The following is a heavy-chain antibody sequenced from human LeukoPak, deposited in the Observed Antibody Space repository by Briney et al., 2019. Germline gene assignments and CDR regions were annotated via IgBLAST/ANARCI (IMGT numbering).Heavy chain of an antibody. Sequence: GGSLRLSCAASGFTFGNYAMSWVRQAPGKGLEWVSLISDSGGYTNYADSVKGRFTISRDNSKNTLYLQVNSLRAEDTAMYYCARNILFAFDIWGQGTMVTVSS. V-gene: IGHV3-23*01. CDR1: GFTFGNYA. CDR3: ARNILFAFDI. CDR2: ISDSGGYT. J-gene: IGHJ3*02.